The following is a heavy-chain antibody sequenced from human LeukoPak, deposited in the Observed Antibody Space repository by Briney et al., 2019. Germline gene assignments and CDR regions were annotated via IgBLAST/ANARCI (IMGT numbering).Heavy chain of an antibody. CDR3: VSSSPRYCTGGTCYSSRGFDY. Sequence: SETLSLTCTVSGDSITTSYWSWIRQSPGKGLEWLAYIFYRGTTNYNPPPRGPVTISVDTSKTQFSLKLSSVTAADPALYYCVSSSPRYCTGGTCYSSRGFDYWGQGMLVTVSS. V-gene: IGHV4-59*01. D-gene: IGHD2-15*01. CDR2: IFYRGTT. CDR1: GDSITTSY. J-gene: IGHJ4*02.